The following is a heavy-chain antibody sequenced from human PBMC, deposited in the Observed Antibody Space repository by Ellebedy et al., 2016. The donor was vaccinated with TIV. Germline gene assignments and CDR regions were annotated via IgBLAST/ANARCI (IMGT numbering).Heavy chain of an antibody. CDR2: ISYDGSNK. Sequence: PGGSLRLSCAASGFTFSSYAMHWVRQAPGKGLEWVAVISYDGSNKYYADSVKGRFTISRDNSKNTLYLQMNSLRAEDTAVYYCAREPPFWSGYYTGLGYFDLWGRGTLVTVSS. D-gene: IGHD3-3*01. CDR3: AREPPFWSGYYTGLGYFDL. V-gene: IGHV3-30-3*01. J-gene: IGHJ2*01. CDR1: GFTFSSYA.